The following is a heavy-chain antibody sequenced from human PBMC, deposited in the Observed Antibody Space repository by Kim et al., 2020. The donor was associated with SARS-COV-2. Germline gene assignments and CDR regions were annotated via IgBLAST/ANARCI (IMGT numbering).Heavy chain of an antibody. CDR1: GFTFSSYE. J-gene: IGHJ4*02. D-gene: IGHD3-10*01. V-gene: IGHV3-48*03. CDR3: ARDLRYYGTVVTPFDY. CDR2: ISSSGSTI. Sequence: GGSLRLSCAASGFTFSSYEMNWVRQAPGKGLGWVSYISSSGSTIYYADSVKGRFTISRDNAKNSLYLQMNSLRAEDTAVYYCARDLRYYGTVVTPFDYWGQGTLVTVSS.